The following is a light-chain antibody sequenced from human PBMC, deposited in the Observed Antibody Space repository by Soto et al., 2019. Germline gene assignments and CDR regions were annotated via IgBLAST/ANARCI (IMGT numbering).Light chain of an antibody. CDR2: GAS. CDR3: QQYNNWPLT. CDR1: QSVSSD. J-gene: IGKJ4*01. Sequence: EIVLTQSPGTLSLSPGERATLSCRASQSVSSDLGWYQQKPGQAPRLLIFGASSRATGIPDRFSGSGFGTDFTLTISSLQSEDFAVYYCQQYNNWPLTFGGGTKVDIK. V-gene: IGKV3D-15*01.